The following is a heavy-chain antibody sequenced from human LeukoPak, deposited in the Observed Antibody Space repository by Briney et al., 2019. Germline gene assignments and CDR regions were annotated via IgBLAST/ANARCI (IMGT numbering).Heavy chain of an antibody. CDR1: GDTFTGYY. CDR2: INPNSGGK. V-gene: IGHV1-2*02. D-gene: IGHD5-12*01. Sequence: ASVKVSCKASGDTFTGYYMHWVRQAPGQGLEWMGWINPNSGGKNYAKKFQGRVTMTRDTSISNAYMELSRLRSGDTAVYYCAPGSDSGYYRVGTYFDYWGQGTLVTVSS. J-gene: IGHJ4*02. CDR3: APGSDSGYYRVGTYFDY.